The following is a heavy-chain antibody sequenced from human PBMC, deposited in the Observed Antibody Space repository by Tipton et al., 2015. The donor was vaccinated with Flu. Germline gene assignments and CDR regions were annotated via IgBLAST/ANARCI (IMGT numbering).Heavy chain of an antibody. CDR3: ARVDGDYWGYSFDY. V-gene: IGHV4-31*11. CDR1: RGSVSSGGYY. Sequence: TLSLTCAVSRGSVSSGGYYWTWIRQRPGDGLEFIGNIYSSGTTYYNPSLKSRVTVSVDTSKNRFFLNLTSVTAADTAVYFCARVDGDYWGYSFDYWGGGTLVTVSS. CDR2: IYSSGTT. D-gene: IGHD4-17*01. J-gene: IGHJ4*02.